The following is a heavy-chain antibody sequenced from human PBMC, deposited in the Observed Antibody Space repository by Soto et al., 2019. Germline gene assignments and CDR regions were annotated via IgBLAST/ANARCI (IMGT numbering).Heavy chain of an antibody. J-gene: IGHJ5*02. CDR1: GGSFSGYY. CDR3: ARLMITFGGVPGDWFDP. D-gene: IGHD3-16*01. CDR2: INHSGST. Sequence: SETLSLTCAVYGGSFSGYYWSWIRQPPGKGLEWIGEINHSGSTNYNPSLKSRVTISVDTSKNQFSLKLSSVTAADTAVYYCARLMITFGGVPGDWFDPWGQGTLVTVSS. V-gene: IGHV4-34*01.